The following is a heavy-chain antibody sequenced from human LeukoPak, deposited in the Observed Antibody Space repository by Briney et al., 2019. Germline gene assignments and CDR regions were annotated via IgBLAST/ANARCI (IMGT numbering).Heavy chain of an antibody. Sequence: NTGGSLRLSCAASGFTFSTSTMNWVRQAPGKGLEWVSSTSSTSNYIYYADSVKGRFTISRDNAENSLYLQMNSLRAEDTAVYYCVRIPNSANFPNWFDPWGQGTLVTVSS. CDR3: VRIPNSANFPNWFDP. V-gene: IGHV3-21*01. CDR2: TSSTSNYI. J-gene: IGHJ5*02. D-gene: IGHD4/OR15-4a*01. CDR1: GFTFSTST.